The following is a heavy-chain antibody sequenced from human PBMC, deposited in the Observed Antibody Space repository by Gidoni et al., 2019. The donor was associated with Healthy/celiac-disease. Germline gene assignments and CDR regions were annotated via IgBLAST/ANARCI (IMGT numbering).Heavy chain of an antibody. V-gene: IGHV3-30-3*01. CDR2: ISYDGSNK. CDR3: ARETIAAAGIFHYFDY. CDR1: GFTFCSYA. J-gene: IGHJ4*02. Sequence: QVQLVESGGGVVQPGRSLRLSCAASGFTFCSYAMHWVCQAPGNGLEWVAVISYDGSNKYYADSVKGRFTISRDNSKNTLYLQMNSLRAEDTAVYYCARETIAAAGIFHYFDYWGQGTLVTVSS. D-gene: IGHD6-13*01.